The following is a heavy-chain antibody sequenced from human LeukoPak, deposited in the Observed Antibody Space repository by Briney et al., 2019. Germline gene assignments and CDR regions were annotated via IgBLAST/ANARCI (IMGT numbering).Heavy chain of an antibody. J-gene: IGHJ4*02. CDR2: IIPIFGTA. V-gene: IGHV1-69*05. D-gene: IGHD4-17*01. CDR3: AGGYGDSYYFDY. CDR1: GGTFSGYA. Sequence: GASVKVSCKASGGTFSGYAISWVRQAPGQGLEWMGGIIPIFGTANYAQKFQGRVTITTDESTSTAYMELSSLRSEDTAVYYCAGGYGDSYYFDYWGQGTLVTVSS.